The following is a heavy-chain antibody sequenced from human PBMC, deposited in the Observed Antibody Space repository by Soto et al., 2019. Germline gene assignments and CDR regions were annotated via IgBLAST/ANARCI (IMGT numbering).Heavy chain of an antibody. D-gene: IGHD5-12*01. V-gene: IGHV3-7*01. CDR1: GFTFSVYW. CDR3: ARDSGYSSVDSVNRYFDY. CDR2: IKFDGSGI. J-gene: IGHJ4*02. Sequence: GGSLRLSCVASGFTFSVYWMSWVRQAPGEGLEWVARIKFDGSGIQYADSVKGRFSISRDNAGNSVYLQMNSLRAEDTAVYYCARDSGYSSVDSVNRYFDYWGQGALVTVSS.